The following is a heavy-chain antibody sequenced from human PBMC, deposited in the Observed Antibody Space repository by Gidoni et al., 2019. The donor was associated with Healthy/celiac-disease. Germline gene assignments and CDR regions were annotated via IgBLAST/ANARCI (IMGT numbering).Heavy chain of an antibody. Sequence: QITLRESGPTLVKPTQTLTLTCTFSGFSLSTSGVGVGWIRQPPGKALEWLALIYWDYDKRYSPSLKSRLTITKDTSKNQVVLTMTNMDPVDTATYYCAHRPRSYYGSGSAILNWFDPWGQGTLVTVSS. V-gene: IGHV2-5*02. CDR1: GFSLSTSGVG. D-gene: IGHD3-10*01. J-gene: IGHJ5*02. CDR2: IYWDYDK. CDR3: AHRPRSYYGSGSAILNWFDP.